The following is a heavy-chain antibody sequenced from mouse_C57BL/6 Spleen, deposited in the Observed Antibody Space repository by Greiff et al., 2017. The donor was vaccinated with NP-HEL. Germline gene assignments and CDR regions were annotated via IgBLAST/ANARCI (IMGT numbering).Heavy chain of an antibody. Sequence: EVKLVESGGGLVKPGGSLKLSCAASGFTFSDYGMHWVRQAPEKGLEWVAYISSGSSTIYYADTVKGRFTISRDNTKNTLFLQMTSLRSEDTAMYYCATLYGSSYYYWYFDVWGTGTTVTVSS. CDR1: GFTFSDYG. CDR2: ISSGSSTI. CDR3: ATLYGSSYYYWYFDV. D-gene: IGHD1-1*01. J-gene: IGHJ1*03. V-gene: IGHV5-17*01.